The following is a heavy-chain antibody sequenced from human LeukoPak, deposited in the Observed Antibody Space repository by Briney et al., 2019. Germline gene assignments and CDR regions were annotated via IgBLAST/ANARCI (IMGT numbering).Heavy chain of an antibody. CDR2: VFQSGST. Sequence: PSETLSLTCTVSGDSISTSSYYWTWIRQPPGKGLEWIGSVFQSGSTYYNPSLKSRVTISVDMSKSQFSLNLSSATAADTAIYYCARDTSSGSLKGAFDLWGQGTMVTVSS. CDR1: GDSISTSSYY. V-gene: IGHV4-39*07. CDR3: ARDTSSGSLKGAFDL. J-gene: IGHJ3*01. D-gene: IGHD6-19*01.